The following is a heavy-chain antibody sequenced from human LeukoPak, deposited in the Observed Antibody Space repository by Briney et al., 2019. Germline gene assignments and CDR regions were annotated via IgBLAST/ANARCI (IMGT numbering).Heavy chain of an antibody. Sequence: PGGSLTLSCAASGYTFSDFSVNWVRQAPGKGLEWGSSISVRSNYRYYADSVRGRFTISRDDARDSLFLQMNSLRAEDTAVYFCVRLRRNNDRSGYYYYYDYWGRGTLVTVSS. CDR1: GYTFSDFS. J-gene: IGHJ4*02. V-gene: IGHV3-21*01. CDR2: ISVRSNYR. D-gene: IGHD3-22*01. CDR3: VRLRRNNDRSGYYYYYDY.